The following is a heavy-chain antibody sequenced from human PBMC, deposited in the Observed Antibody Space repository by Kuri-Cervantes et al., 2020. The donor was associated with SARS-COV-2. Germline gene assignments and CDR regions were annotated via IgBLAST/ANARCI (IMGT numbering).Heavy chain of an antibody. Sequence: ESLKISCPVSGYSISSGYYWGWIRQPPGKGLEWIGSIYHSGSTYYHPSLKSRVTISVDTSKNQFSLKLSSVTAADTAVYYCARDRGELPGPWGQGTLVTVSS. D-gene: IGHD3-10*01. J-gene: IGHJ5*02. V-gene: IGHV4-38-2*02. CDR2: IYHSGST. CDR3: ARDRGELPGP. CDR1: GYSISSGYY.